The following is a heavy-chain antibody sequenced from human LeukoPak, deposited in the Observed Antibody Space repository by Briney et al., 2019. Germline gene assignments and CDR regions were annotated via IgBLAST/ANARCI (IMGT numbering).Heavy chain of an antibody. J-gene: IGHJ6*03. Sequence: ASVKVSCKASGYTFTSYDINWVRQATGQGLEWMGWMNPNSGNAGYAQKFQGRVTMTRNTSISTAYMELSSLRSDDTAVYYCARGGPRRITIFGVVSRSDYYYYMDVWGKGTTVTVSS. CDR1: GYTFTSYD. V-gene: IGHV1-8*01. CDR2: MNPNSGNA. D-gene: IGHD3-3*01. CDR3: ARGGPRRITIFGVVSRSDYYYYMDV.